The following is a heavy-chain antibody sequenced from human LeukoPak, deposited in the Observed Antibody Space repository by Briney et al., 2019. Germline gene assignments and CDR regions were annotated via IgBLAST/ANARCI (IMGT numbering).Heavy chain of an antibody. CDR3: ARGDSSIWYFAY. Sequence: SETLSLTCTVSGGSISGYYWSWIRQPPGKGLEWIGYTYYSGSTNYNPSLKSRVTISVDTSRNQFSLKLRSLTAADTAVYYCARGDSSIWYFAYWGQGTLVTVSS. V-gene: IGHV4-59*01. CDR2: TYYSGST. CDR1: GGSISGYY. J-gene: IGHJ4*02. D-gene: IGHD6-13*01.